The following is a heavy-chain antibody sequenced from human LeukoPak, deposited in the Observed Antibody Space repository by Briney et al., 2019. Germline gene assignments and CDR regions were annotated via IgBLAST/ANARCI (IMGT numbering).Heavy chain of an antibody. CDR2: IYYSGST. D-gene: IGHD6-13*01. CDR3: ARDTKYSSSWYRVWFDY. CDR1: GYSISSGDY. V-gene: IGHV4-38-2*02. Sequence: PSETLSLTCTVSGYSISSGDYWGWIRQPPGKGLEWIGSIYYSGSTYYNPSLKSRVTISVDTSKNQFSLKLSSVTAADTAVYYCARDTKYSSSWYRVWFDYWGQGTLVTVSS. J-gene: IGHJ4*02.